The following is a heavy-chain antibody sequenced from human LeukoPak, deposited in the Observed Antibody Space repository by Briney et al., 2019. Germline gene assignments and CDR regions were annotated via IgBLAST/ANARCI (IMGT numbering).Heavy chain of an antibody. V-gene: IGHV4-39*07. Sequence: PSETLSLTCIVPGGSISSSSYYWAWIRQSPGKGLEWIGTFSSGGSAYYNPSLTSRVSISKDTSDNQFSLRLYSVTAADTAVYYCARKQTGTMYDFWGLGTQVTVSS. CDR1: GGSISSSSYY. J-gene: IGHJ4*02. CDR3: ARKQTGTMYDF. D-gene: IGHD1-7*01. CDR2: FSSGGSA.